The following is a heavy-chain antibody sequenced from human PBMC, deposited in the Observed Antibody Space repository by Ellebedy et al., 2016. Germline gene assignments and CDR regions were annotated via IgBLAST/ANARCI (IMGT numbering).Heavy chain of an antibody. Sequence: SETLSLTCTVSGSSITNYYWSWIRQPPGKGFEWIGDVYYSGSTKYKPTLKSRATISVDTSRKEFYLDVTSVTAADTAVYYCARASYSVEYRPRTAPRSYWYVDVWGRGILVAVSS. CDR2: VYYSGST. J-gene: IGHJ2*01. D-gene: IGHD5/OR15-5a*01. CDR3: ARASYSVEYRPRTAPRSYWYVDV. CDR1: GSSITNYY. V-gene: IGHV4-59*01.